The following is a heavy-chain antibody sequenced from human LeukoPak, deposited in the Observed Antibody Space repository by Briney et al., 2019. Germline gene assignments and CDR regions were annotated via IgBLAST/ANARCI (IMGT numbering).Heavy chain of an antibody. D-gene: IGHD3-22*01. CDR1: GFTFSSYE. CDR2: ISSSGSTI. Sequence: GGSLRLSCAASGFTFSSYEMNWVRQAPGKGLEWVSYISSSGSTIYYADSVKGRATISRDNAKNSLYLQMKSLRAEDTAIYYCARGLHSRLYDSSGYYPYWGQGTLVTVSS. J-gene: IGHJ4*02. V-gene: IGHV3-48*03. CDR3: ARGLHSRLYDSSGYYPY.